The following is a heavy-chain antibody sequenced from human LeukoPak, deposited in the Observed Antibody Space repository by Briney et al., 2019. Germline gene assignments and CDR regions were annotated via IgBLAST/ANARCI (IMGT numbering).Heavy chain of an antibody. CDR1: GFTFSSYA. CDR2: ISGSGGST. J-gene: IGHJ5*02. V-gene: IGHV3-23*01. CDR3: ATESSSWYAGNWFDP. Sequence: GGSLRLSCAASGFTFSSYAMSWVRQAPGKGLEWVSAISGSGGSTYYADSVKGRFTISRDNSKNTLYLQMNSLRAEDTAVYYCATESSSWYAGNWFDPWGRGTLVTVSS. D-gene: IGHD6-13*01.